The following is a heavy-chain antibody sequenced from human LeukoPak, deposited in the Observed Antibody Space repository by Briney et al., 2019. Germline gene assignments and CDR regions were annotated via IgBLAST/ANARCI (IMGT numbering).Heavy chain of an antibody. J-gene: IGHJ4*02. CDR3: ARLLDYYDSSGYHPYYFDY. V-gene: IGHV4-59*08. D-gene: IGHD3-22*01. CDR2: IYYSGST. CDR1: GGSISSYY. Sequence: PSETLSLTCTVSGGSISSYYGSWIRQPPGKGLEWIGYIYYSGSTNYNPSLKSRVTISVDTSKNQFSLKLSSVTAADTAVYYCARLLDYYDSSGYHPYYFDYWGQGTLVTVSS.